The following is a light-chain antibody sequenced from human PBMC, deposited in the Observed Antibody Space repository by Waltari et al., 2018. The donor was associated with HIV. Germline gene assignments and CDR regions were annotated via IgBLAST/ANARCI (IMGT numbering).Light chain of an antibody. J-gene: IGKJ1*01. V-gene: IGKV1-27*01. CDR2: GAS. Sequence: DIQMTQSPSSLSAPVGDRVTITCRASQGIGFYLALYRHKPGKAPDLLIYGASNLQSGVSSRFSGSGSETNFTLTITSLQPEDVATYYCQKYNNVPQTFGQGTTVEI. CDR3: QKYNNVPQT. CDR1: QGIGFY.